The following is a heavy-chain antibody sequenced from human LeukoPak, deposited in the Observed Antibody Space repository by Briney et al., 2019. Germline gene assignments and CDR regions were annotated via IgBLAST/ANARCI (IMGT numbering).Heavy chain of an antibody. D-gene: IGHD5-24*01. J-gene: IGHJ3*02. CDR3: ARAGRDGKKDAFDI. V-gene: IGHV1-8*01. CDR1: GYTFTSFD. CDR2: MNPNSGNT. Sequence: ASVKVSCKASGYTFTSFDINWVRQATGQGHEWMGWMNPNSGNTGYAQQFQGRVTMTRNTSISTAYRELSSLRSEDTAVYYCARAGRDGKKDAFDIWGQGTMVSVSS.